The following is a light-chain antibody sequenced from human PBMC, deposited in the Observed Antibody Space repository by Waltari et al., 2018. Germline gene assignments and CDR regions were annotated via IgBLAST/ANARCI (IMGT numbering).Light chain of an antibody. CDR2: DAS. CDR1: QSISSQ. Sequence: IVLTQSPATLSLSPGDRATLSCTASQSISSQLAWYQQRPGQAHRILIYDASNRAAGIPARFSGSGSGTDFSLTISSLEPEDFVVYYCQLRGHWPMYTFGQGTKLEIK. CDR3: QLRGHWPMYT. J-gene: IGKJ2*01. V-gene: IGKV3-11*01.